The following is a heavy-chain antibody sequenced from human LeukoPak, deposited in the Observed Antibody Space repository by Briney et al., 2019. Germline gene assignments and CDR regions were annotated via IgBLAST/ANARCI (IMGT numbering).Heavy chain of an antibody. Sequence: SETLSLTCAVYGGSFSGYYWSWIRQPPGKGLEWIGEINHSGSTNYNPSPKSRVTISVDTSKNQFSLKLSSVTAADAAVYYCARGVYDFWSGYFNSNWFDPWGQGTLVTVSS. V-gene: IGHV4-34*01. CDR3: ARGVYDFWSGYFNSNWFDP. CDR1: GGSFSGYY. J-gene: IGHJ5*02. D-gene: IGHD3-3*01. CDR2: INHSGST.